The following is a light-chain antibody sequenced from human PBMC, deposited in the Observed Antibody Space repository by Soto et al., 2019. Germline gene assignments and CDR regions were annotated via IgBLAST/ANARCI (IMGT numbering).Light chain of an antibody. CDR1: QSVSSNY. CDR3: QQRSNWAT. V-gene: IGKV3D-20*02. CDR2: DAS. J-gene: IGKJ3*01. Sequence: EIVLTQSPGTLSLSPGERATLSCRASQSVSSNYLSWYQQKPGQAPRLLIYDASNRATGIPARSSGSGSVTDFTLTISSLEPEDFAVYYCQQRSNWATFGPGTKVDI.